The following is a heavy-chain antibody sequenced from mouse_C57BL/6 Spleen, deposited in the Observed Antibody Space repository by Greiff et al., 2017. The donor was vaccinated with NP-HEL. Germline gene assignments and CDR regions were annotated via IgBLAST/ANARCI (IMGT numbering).Heavy chain of an antibody. Sequence: EVKLEESGGGLVQPGGSMKLSCVASGFTFSNYWMNWVRQSPEKGLEWVAQIRLKSDNYATHYAESVKGRFTISRDDSKSSVYLQMNNLRAEDTGIYYCTPFYYDYDGAMDYWGQGTSVTVSS. V-gene: IGHV6-3*01. D-gene: IGHD2-4*01. CDR3: TPFYYDYDGAMDY. CDR1: GFTFSNYW. J-gene: IGHJ4*01. CDR2: IRLKSDNYAT.